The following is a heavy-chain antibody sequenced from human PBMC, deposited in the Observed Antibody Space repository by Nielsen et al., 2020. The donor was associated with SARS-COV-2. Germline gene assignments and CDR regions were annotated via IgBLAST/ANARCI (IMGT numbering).Heavy chain of an antibody. CDR2: IYPGDSDT. D-gene: IGHD5-18*01. V-gene: IGHV5-51*01. CDR1: GYSFTSYW. J-gene: IGHJ3*02. Sequence: GESLKISCKGSGYSFTSYWIGWVRQMPGKGLEWMGIIYPGDSDTRYSPSFQGQVTISADKSISTAYLQWSSLKASDTAMYYCARPPTGYSYGHGAFDIWGQGTMVTVSS. CDR3: ARPPTGYSYGHGAFDI.